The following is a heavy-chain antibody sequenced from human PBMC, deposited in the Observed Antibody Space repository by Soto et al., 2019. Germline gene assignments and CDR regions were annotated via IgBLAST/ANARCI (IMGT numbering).Heavy chain of an antibody. Sequence: EVQLVESGGGLVKPGESLKLSCVVSGFMFSSYSMNWVRQAPGKGLEWVSSISVTSTHIYYADSVKGRFTVSRDNAKNSLFLQMNSLRGDDTSFYYCATGHTAFQREDQLDHWVQGILVTVSS. CDR2: ISVTSTHI. D-gene: IGHD2-21*02. V-gene: IGHV3-21*02. CDR3: ATGHTAFQREDQLDH. J-gene: IGHJ4*02. CDR1: GFMFSSYS.